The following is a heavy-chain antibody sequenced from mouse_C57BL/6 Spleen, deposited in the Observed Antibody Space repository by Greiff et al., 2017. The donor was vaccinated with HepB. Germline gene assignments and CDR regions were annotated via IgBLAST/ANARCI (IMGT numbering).Heavy chain of an antibody. J-gene: IGHJ2*01. Sequence: QVQLQQSGAELVRPGTSVKLSCKASGYTFTSYWMHWVKQRPGQGLEWIGVIDPSDSYTNYNQKFKGKATLTVDTSSSTAYMQLSSLTSEDSAVYYCARGETVFDYWGQGTTLTVSS. CDR2: IDPSDSYT. CDR1: GYTFTSYW. D-gene: IGHD4-1*01. V-gene: IGHV1-59*01. CDR3: ARGETVFDY.